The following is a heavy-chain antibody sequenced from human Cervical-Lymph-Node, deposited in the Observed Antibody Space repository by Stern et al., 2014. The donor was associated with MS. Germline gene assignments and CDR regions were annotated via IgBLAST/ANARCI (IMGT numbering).Heavy chain of an antibody. J-gene: IGHJ4*02. D-gene: IGHD6-6*01. V-gene: IGHV3-33*01. CDR1: GFTFSSYG. Sequence: VQLVESGAGVVKPGWSLRVSCAASGFTFSSYGMHWVRQAPGHGLEWVAVILDDGSNTYYADSVTGRFTISRDNSENTLYLQRNSLRAEDTAVYYCARGDSSSPLEYWGQGTLVTVSS. CDR3: ARGDSSSPLEY. CDR2: ILDDGSNT.